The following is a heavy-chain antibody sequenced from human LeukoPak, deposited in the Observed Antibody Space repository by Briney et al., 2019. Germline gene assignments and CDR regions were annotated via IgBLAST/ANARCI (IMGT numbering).Heavy chain of an antibody. Sequence: GGSLRPSCAASGFTVSSNYMNWVRQAPGKGLEWVSVIYSGGSTYYADSVKGRFTISRDNSKNTLYLQMSSLRAEDTAVYYCAKAKGSGLKYYFDYWGQGTLVTVSS. V-gene: IGHV3-53*01. CDR1: GFTVSSNY. CDR2: IYSGGST. CDR3: AKAKGSGLKYYFDY. D-gene: IGHD6-19*01. J-gene: IGHJ4*02.